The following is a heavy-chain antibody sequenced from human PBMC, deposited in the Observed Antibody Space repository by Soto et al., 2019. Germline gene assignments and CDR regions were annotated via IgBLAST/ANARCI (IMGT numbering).Heavy chain of an antibody. D-gene: IGHD3-9*01. V-gene: IGHV1-46*01. CDR2: INPSGGTT. J-gene: IGHJ6*02. Sequence: QVQLVQSGAEVKKPGASVKVSCKASGYTFTYYYIHWVRQAPGQGLEWLGVINPSGGTTTYAQKCQGRVTMTADTSTSTVYMELSSVRSEDTALYYCGREARDKYSGMDVWGPGTTVTVSS. CDR3: GREARDKYSGMDV. CDR1: GYTFTYYY.